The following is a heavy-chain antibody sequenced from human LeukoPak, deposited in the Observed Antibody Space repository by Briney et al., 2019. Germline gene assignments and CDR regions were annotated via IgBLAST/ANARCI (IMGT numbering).Heavy chain of an antibody. J-gene: IGHJ3*02. CDR3: ARDPIYSSDAFDI. CDR2: INHSGST. CDR1: GGSFSGYY. Sequence: PSETLSLTCAVYGGSFSGYYWSWIRQPPGKGLEWIGEINHSGSTNYNPSLKSRVTISVDTSKNQFSLKLSSVTAADTAVYYCARDPIYSSDAFDIWGQGTMVTVSS. V-gene: IGHV4-34*01. D-gene: IGHD5-18*01.